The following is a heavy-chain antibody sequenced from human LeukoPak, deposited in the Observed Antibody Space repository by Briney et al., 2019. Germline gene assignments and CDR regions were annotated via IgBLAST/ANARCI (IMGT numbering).Heavy chain of an antibody. V-gene: IGHV1-2*04. D-gene: IGHD2-2*01. CDR2: INPNSGGT. CDR1: GYTFTGYY. CDR3: ARGPGYCSSTSCYWWFDP. J-gene: IGHJ5*02. Sequence: ASVKVSCKASGYTFTGYYMHWVRQAPGQGLGWMGWINPNSGGTNYAQKFQGWVTMTRDTSISTAYMELSRLGSDDTAVYYCARGPGYCSSTSCYWWFDPWGQGTLVTVSS.